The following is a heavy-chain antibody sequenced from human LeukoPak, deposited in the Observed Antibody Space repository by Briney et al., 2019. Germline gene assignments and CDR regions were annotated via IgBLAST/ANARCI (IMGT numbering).Heavy chain of an antibody. CDR3: ARRVSGSYLDY. V-gene: IGHV3-48*02. Sequence: GGSLRLSCAASGFAFSTYGMNWVRQAPGKGLEWVSYITSRSTIYYADSVKGRFTISRDNVKNSLYLEMNSLRDDDTAVYYCARRVSGSYLDYWGQGILVTLSS. CDR1: GFAFSTYG. CDR2: ITSRSTI. J-gene: IGHJ4*02. D-gene: IGHD3-10*01.